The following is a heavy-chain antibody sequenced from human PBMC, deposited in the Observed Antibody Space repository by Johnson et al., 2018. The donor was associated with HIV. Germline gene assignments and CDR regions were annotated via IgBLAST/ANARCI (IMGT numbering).Heavy chain of an antibody. Sequence: VQLVESGGGLVQPGGSLRLSCAASGFIVRSNYMNWVRQAPGKGLEWVSVIYSGGDTYYSDSVMGRFTISRDTSKNTLYLQMNSLRGDDTAVYYCAKDASRGHDVFDVWGQGTMVTVSS. CDR2: IYSGGDT. CDR3: AKDASRGHDVFDV. D-gene: IGHD3-10*01. V-gene: IGHV3-66*01. J-gene: IGHJ3*01. CDR1: GFIVRSNY.